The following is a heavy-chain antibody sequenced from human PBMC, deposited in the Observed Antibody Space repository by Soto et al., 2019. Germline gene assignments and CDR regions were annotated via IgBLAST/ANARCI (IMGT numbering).Heavy chain of an antibody. CDR2: ISYDGSNQ. CDR1: GFTFSSYA. V-gene: IGHV3-30-3*01. D-gene: IGHD6-13*01. J-gene: IGHJ5*02. Sequence: GGSLRLSCAASGFTFSSYAMHWVRQAPGKGLEWVAVISYDGSNQYYADSVKGRFTISRDNSKNTLYLQMNSLRAEDTAVFYCARDLRSSSSDYYNWFDPWGQGTLVTVSS. CDR3: ARDLRSSSSDYYNWFDP.